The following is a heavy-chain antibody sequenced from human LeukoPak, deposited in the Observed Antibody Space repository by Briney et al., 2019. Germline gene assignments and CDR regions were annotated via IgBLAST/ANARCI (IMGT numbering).Heavy chain of an antibody. CDR3: ATSATNYGGLFDS. CDR2: INPTGTST. J-gene: IGHJ4*02. D-gene: IGHD4-23*01. V-gene: IGHV1-46*01. CDR1: GDTFTNYY. Sequence: GASVKVSCKASGDTFTNYYVNWVRQAPGQGLEWMGIINPTGTSTNYAQGFQDRLTMTRDTSTTTVYMELSSLRSEDTAVYYCATSATNYGGLFDSWGQGTLVTVSS.